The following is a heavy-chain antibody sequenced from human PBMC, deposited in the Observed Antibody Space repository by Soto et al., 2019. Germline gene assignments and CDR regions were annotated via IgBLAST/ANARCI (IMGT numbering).Heavy chain of an antibody. CDR1: GGTFGNTA. V-gene: IGHV1-69*12. D-gene: IGHD3-3*01. CDR3: ARDGDPGYSFWSGPLGGGRFDP. Sequence: QVQLVQSGAEVKEPGSSVNVSCKTSGGTFGNTAVTWVRQVPGQGLEWIGGIVPLFGTANYAQKFRGRVMITADESTSAAYMARSSLGSDDTAIYYCARDGDPGYSFWSGPLGGGRFDPWGQGTLVTVSS. CDR2: IVPLFGTA. J-gene: IGHJ5*02.